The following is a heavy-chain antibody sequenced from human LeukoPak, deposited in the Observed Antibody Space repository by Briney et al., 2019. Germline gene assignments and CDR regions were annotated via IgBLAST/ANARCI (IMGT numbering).Heavy chain of an antibody. CDR2: VRYSGKT. D-gene: IGHD3-22*01. CDR1: EGSISSSSSY. Sequence: SETLSLTCTVSEGSISSSSSYWGWIRQPPGKGLEWIGSVRYSGKTYYNPSLKSRVTMSLDTSKNQFSLRLTSVTAADTAVYSCARHYYDSSGLAYYFDYWGQGTLVTVSS. V-gene: IGHV4-39*01. CDR3: ARHYYDSSGLAYYFDY. J-gene: IGHJ4*02.